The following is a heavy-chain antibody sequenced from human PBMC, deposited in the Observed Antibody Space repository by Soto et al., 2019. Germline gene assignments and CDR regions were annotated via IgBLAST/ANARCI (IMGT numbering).Heavy chain of an antibody. CDR3: ARTVYGDYVYFDY. CDR1: GGSISSGGYY. Sequence: SETLSLTCTVSGGSISSGGYYWSWIRQHPGKGLEWIGYIYYSGSTYYNPSLKSRVTISVDTSKNQFSLKLSSVTAADTAVYYCARTVYGDYVYFDYWGKGTLVPVSS. V-gene: IGHV4-31*03. D-gene: IGHD4-17*01. J-gene: IGHJ4*02. CDR2: IYYSGST.